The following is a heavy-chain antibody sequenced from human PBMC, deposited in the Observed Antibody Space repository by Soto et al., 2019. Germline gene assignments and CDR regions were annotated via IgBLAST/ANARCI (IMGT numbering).Heavy chain of an antibody. V-gene: IGHV3-23*01. CDR1: GFTFSSYA. CDR3: ASDREGVGATGY. Sequence: GGSLRLSCAASGFTFSSYAMSWVRQAPGKGLEWVSAISGSGGSTYYADSVKGRFTISRDNSKNTLYLQMNSLRAEDTAVYYCASDREGVGATGYWGQGTLVTVSS. D-gene: IGHD1-26*01. CDR2: ISGSGGST. J-gene: IGHJ4*02.